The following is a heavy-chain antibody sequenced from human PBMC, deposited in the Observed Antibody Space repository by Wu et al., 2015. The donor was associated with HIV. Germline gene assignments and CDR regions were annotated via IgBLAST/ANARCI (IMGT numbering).Heavy chain of an antibody. V-gene: IGHV1-69*05. D-gene: IGHD3-22*01. J-gene: IGHJ2*01. CDR1: GGTFSSYA. CDR3: ARGYLGYDSSGYTSLWYFDL. CDR2: IIPIFGTA. Sequence: QVQLVQSGAEVKKPGSSVKVSCKASGGTFSSYAISWVRQAPGQGLEWMGGIIPIFGTANYAQKFQGRVTITTDESTSTAYMELSSLRSEDTAVYYCARGYLGYDSSGYTSLWYFDLWGRGTLVTVSS.